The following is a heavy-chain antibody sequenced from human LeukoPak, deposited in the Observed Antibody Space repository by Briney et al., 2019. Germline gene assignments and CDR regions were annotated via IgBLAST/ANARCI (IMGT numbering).Heavy chain of an antibody. CDR2: ISGSGGST. CDR1: GFTFSSYD. CDR3: AKTTLWWELLQGYYFDY. Sequence: PGGSLRLSCAASGFTFSSYDMSWVRQAPGKGLEWISPISGSGGSTYYADTVKGRFTISRDNSKNTPYLQINSLRAEDTPVYYCAKTTLWWELLQGYYFDYWGQGTLVTVSS. J-gene: IGHJ4*02. D-gene: IGHD1-26*01. V-gene: IGHV3-23*01.